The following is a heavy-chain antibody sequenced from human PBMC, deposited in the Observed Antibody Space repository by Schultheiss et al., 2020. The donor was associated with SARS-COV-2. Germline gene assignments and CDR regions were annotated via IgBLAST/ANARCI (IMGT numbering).Heavy chain of an antibody. Sequence: GESLKISCAASGFTFSNNWMNWVRQAPGKGLEWVASIKQDGSAKYYVDSVKGRFTISRDNSKNTLYLQMNSLRAEDTAVYYCAKDVRTWNYEYYYGMDVWGQGTTVTVSS. CDR1: GFTFSNNW. V-gene: IGHV3-7*01. D-gene: IGHD1-7*01. CDR3: AKDVRTWNYEYYYGMDV. CDR2: IKQDGSAK. J-gene: IGHJ6*02.